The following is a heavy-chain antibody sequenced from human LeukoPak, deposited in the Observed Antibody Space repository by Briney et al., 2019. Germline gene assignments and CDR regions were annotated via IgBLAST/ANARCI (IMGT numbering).Heavy chain of an antibody. CDR2: ISGSGGST. CDR1: GFTFSSYA. Sequence: GGSLRLSCAASGFTFSSYAMSWVRQAPGKGLEWVSAISGSGGSTYYADSVKGRFSISRDNSKNTLYLQMNSLRAEDTAVYYCASRGYCGGDCYDAFDIWGQGTMVTVSS. J-gene: IGHJ3*02. CDR3: ASRGYCGGDCYDAFDI. D-gene: IGHD2-21*01. V-gene: IGHV3-23*01.